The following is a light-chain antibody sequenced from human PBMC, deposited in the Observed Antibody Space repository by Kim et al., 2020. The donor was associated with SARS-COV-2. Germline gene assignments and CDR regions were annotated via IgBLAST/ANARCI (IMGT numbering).Light chain of an antibody. Sequence: LGQTAPIPCQGDILRRYPSSWYRRKQRQAPVLVIYGKDSRASGIPDRFSGASLGDTTSLTIPGAQAEDEADYSCNPRVGSGDHYVFGPGTKVTVL. CDR1: ILRRYP. V-gene: IGLV3-19*01. CDR3: NPRVGSGDHYV. CDR2: GKD. J-gene: IGLJ1*01.